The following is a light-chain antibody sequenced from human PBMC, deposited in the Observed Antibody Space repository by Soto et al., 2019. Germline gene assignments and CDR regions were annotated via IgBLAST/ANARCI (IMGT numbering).Light chain of an antibody. V-gene: IGKV3-15*01. CDR2: GAS. CDR3: QQYNNWPPMYT. CDR1: QSVSNN. Sequence: DIVMTQSPATLSVSPGERATLSCRASQSVSNNLAWYQQKPGQAPRLLIYGASTRATGIPARFSGSGSGTEFTLTISRLQSEDFAVYYCQQYNNWPPMYTFGQGTKLEIK. J-gene: IGKJ2*01.